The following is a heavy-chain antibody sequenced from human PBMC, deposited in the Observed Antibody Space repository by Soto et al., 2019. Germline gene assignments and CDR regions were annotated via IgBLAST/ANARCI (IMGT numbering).Heavy chain of an antibody. CDR1: GDTFDIYG. V-gene: IGHV1-69*06. D-gene: IGHD3-22*01. CDR2: IIPIFETP. Sequence: QLQLVQSGAEVKKPGSSLKVSCKASGDTFDIYGFNWVRQAPGQGLAWMGVIIPIFETPDYAQKFQGRVSITEDKSTRTSDMELVRLTSEDTAVDYCARGGLHFYDSSGNAFDSWGQGTLISVTS. CDR3: ARGGLHFYDSSGNAFDS. J-gene: IGHJ4*02.